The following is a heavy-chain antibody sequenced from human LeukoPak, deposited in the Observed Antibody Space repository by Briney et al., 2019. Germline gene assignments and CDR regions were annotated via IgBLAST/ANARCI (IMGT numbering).Heavy chain of an antibody. D-gene: IGHD6-19*01. CDR3: ASNVAVAGDYNWFDP. Sequence: EASVKVSCKASGYTFTSYGISWVRQAPGQGLEWMGWISAYNGNTNYAQKLQGRVTMTTDTSTSTAYMELRSLRSDDTAVYYCASNVAVAGDYNWFDPWGQRTLVTVSS. V-gene: IGHV1-18*01. J-gene: IGHJ5*02. CDR2: ISAYNGNT. CDR1: GYTFTSYG.